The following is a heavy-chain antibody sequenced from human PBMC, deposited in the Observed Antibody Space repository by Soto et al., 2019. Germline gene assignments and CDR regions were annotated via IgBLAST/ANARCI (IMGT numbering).Heavy chain of an antibody. J-gene: IGHJ6*02. D-gene: IGHD4-17*01. CDR2: IYYSGST. V-gene: IGHV4-59*08. Sequence: SETLSLTCTVSGGSISSYYWSWIRQPPGKGLEWIGYIYYSGSTNYNPSLKSRVTISVDTSKNQFSLKLSSVTAADTAVYYCASSLSFLSDYDEDYYYYYGMDVWGQGTTVTVSS. CDR3: ASSLSFLSDYDEDYYYYYGMDV. CDR1: GGSISSYY.